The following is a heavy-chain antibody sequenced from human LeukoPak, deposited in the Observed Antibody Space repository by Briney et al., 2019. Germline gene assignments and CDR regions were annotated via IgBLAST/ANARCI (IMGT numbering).Heavy chain of an antibody. V-gene: IGHV3-74*01. CDR2: INPGGSSI. CDR3: ARSNQADDY. Sequence: GGSLRLSCAASGFTFSSYWMHWVRQVPGKGLVWVARINPGGSSITYADSVKGRSTISRDNAKNTLYLQMDSLRAEDTGVCYCARSNQADDYWGQGTLVTVSS. CDR1: GFTFSSYW. J-gene: IGHJ4*02. D-gene: IGHD1-14*01.